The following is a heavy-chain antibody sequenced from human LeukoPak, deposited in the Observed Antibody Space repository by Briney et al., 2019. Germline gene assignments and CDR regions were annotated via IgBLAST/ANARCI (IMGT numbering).Heavy chain of an antibody. Sequence: SETLSLTCTVSGGSISSYYWSWIRQPPGKGLEWVGYIYYSGSTNYNPSLKSRVTISVVTSKNQFSLKLSSVTAADTAVYYCARHQFDSSGSHHDAFDIWGQGTMVTVSS. CDR2: IYYSGST. J-gene: IGHJ3*02. D-gene: IGHD3-22*01. CDR1: GGSISSYY. CDR3: ARHQFDSSGSHHDAFDI. V-gene: IGHV4-59*01.